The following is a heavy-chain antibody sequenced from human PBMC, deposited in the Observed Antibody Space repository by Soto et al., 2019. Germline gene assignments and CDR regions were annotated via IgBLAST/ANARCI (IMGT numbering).Heavy chain of an antibody. J-gene: IGHJ4*02. CDR3: ERWNGWASGYDY. D-gene: IGHD6-19*01. Sequence: PGGSLRLSCAASGFTFSNYVMHWVRQAPGKGLEWVAVIWYDGNNEYYADSVKGRFTISRDNSKNTLYLQMNSLRAEDTAVYYCERWNGWASGYDYWGQGTPVTVSS. CDR2: IWYDGNNE. CDR1: GFTFSNYV. V-gene: IGHV3-33*01.